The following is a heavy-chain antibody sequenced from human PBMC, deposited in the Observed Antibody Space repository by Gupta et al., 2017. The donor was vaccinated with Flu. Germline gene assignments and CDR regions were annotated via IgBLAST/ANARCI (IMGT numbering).Heavy chain of an antibody. CDR2: ISSDGSNK. D-gene: IGHD4-17*01. V-gene: IGHV3-30*18. CDR3: AKHGTVTTSMITYFYYYGMDV. CDR1: GFIFSNYG. J-gene: IGHJ6*02. Sequence: HVQLVESGGGVVQPGRSLRLSCVASGFIFSNYGVHWVRQAPGKGLEWMAVISSDGSNKHYAGSVKGRFTISRDDSKNTVWLQMDSLRGDDTAVYYCAKHGTVTTSMITYFYYYGMDVWGQGTTVSVSS.